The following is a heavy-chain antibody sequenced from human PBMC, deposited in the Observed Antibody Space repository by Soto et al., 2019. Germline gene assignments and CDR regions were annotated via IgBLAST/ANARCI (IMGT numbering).Heavy chain of an antibody. CDR3: ARDIGCSGGSCYPNNPSSWFDP. V-gene: IGHV4-59*01. CDR2: IYYSGST. CDR1: GGSISSYY. Sequence: QVQLQESGPGLVKPSETLSLTCTVSGGSISSYYWSWIRQPPGKGLEWIGYIYYSGSTNYNPSLKSRVTISVDTSKNQFSLKLSSVTAADTAVYYCARDIGCSGGSCYPNNPSSWFDPWGQGTLVTVSS. D-gene: IGHD2-15*01. J-gene: IGHJ5*02.